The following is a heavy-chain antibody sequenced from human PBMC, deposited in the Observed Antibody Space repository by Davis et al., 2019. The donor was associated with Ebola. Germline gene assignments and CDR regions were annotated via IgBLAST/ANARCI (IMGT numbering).Heavy chain of an antibody. D-gene: IGHD3-3*01. CDR3: ARDVRVDFGYYYYYYMDV. J-gene: IGHJ6*03. CDR2: IDGDGSST. CDR1: GFTFSTYW. V-gene: IGHV3-74*01. Sequence: PGGSLRLSCAASGFTFSTYWIHWVRQAPGKGLVWVSRIDGDGSSTNYADSVKGRFTISRDNAKNTLYLQMNSLRAEDTAVYYCARDVRVDFGYYYYYYMDVWGKGTTVTVSS.